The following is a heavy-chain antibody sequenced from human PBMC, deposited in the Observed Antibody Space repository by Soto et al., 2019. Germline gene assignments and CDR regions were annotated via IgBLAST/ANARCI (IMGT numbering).Heavy chain of an antibody. CDR2: ISYDGSNK. CDR3: AKDVEQQGDYFDY. Sequence: QVQLVESGGGVVQPGRSLRLSCAASGFTFSSYGMHWVRQAPGKGLEWVAVISYDGSNKYYADSVKGRFTISRDNSKNTLYLQMNSLRAEDTAVYYCAKDVEQQGDYFDYWGQGTLVTVSS. D-gene: IGHD6-13*01. V-gene: IGHV3-30*18. CDR1: GFTFSSYG. J-gene: IGHJ4*02.